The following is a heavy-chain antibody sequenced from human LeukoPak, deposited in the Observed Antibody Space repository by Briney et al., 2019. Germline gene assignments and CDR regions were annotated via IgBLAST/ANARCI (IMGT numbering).Heavy chain of an antibody. V-gene: IGHV3-64*01. CDR1: GFTFSSYA. Sequence: GGSLRLSCAASGFTFSSYAMHWVRQAPGKGLEYVSAISSNGGSTYYANSVKGRFTISRDNSKNTLYLQMGSLRAEDMAVYYCARGRPRGYSGYGSLWGRGTLVTVSS. J-gene: IGHJ2*01. D-gene: IGHD5-12*01. CDR2: ISSNGGST. CDR3: ARGRPRGYSGYGSL.